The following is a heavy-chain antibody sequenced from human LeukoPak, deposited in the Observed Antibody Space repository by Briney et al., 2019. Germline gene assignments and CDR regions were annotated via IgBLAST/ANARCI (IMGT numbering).Heavy chain of an antibody. Sequence: GGSLRLSCAASGFTFSSYSMNWDRQAPGKGLEWVSSISSSSSYIYYANSVKGRFTISRDNAKNSLYLQMNSLRAEDTAVYYCARDSHGAFDIWGQGTMVTVSS. V-gene: IGHV3-21*01. CDR2: ISSSSSYI. CDR3: ARDSHGAFDI. CDR1: GFTFSSYS. J-gene: IGHJ3*02.